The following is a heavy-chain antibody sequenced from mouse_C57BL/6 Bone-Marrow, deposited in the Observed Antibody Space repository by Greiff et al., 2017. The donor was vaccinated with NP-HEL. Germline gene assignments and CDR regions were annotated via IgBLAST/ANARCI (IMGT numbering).Heavy chain of an antibody. CDR3: AREDLGRGFDY. D-gene: IGHD4-1*01. Sequence: QVQLKQSGAELVRPGTSVKMSCKASGYTFTNYWIGWAKQRPGHGLEWIGDIYPGGGYTNYNEKFKGKATLTADKSSSTAYMQFSSLTSEDAAIYYCAREDLGRGFDYWGQGTTLTVSS. V-gene: IGHV1-63*01. J-gene: IGHJ2*01. CDR2: IYPGGGYT. CDR1: GYTFTNYW.